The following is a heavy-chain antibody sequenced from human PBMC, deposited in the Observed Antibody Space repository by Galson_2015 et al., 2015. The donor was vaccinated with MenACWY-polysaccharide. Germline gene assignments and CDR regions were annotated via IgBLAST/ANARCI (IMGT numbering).Heavy chain of an antibody. CDR3: AREGSRIVFHAFDI. CDR1: GFTFSIYG. CDR2: IDGSGGGI. D-gene: IGHD2-2*01. J-gene: IGHJ3*02. Sequence: SLRLSCAVSGFTFSIYGMYWVRQAPGQGLEFVSTIDGSGGGISYADSVKGRFTISRDNSKNTVFLEMNTLGVKDTAVYYCAREGSRIVFHAFDIWGQGTMVTVSS. V-gene: IGHV3-64*04.